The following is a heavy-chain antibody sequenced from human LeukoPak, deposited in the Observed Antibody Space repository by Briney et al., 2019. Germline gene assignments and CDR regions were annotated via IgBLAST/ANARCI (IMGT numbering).Heavy chain of an antibody. J-gene: IGHJ4*02. CDR3: ARVLVGGPISPDGY. D-gene: IGHD4-23*01. V-gene: IGHV1-18*01. CDR1: GYTFTSYG. Sequence: ASVKVSCKASGYTFTSYGISWVRQAPGQGLEWMGWISAYNGNTNYAQKLQGRATMTTDTSTSTAYMELRSLRSDDTAVYYRARVLVGGPISPDGYWGQGTLVTVSS. CDR2: ISAYNGNT.